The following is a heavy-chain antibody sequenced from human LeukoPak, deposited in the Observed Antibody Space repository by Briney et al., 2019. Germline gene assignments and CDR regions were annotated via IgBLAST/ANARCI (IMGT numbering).Heavy chain of an antibody. CDR3: ARGSITIFGVVTPNWFDP. Sequence: SETLSLTCAVYGGSFSAYYWSWIRQPPGKGLEWIGEINHSGSTNYNPSLKSRVTISVDTSKNQFSLKLSSVTAADTAVYYCARGSITIFGVVTPNWFDPWGQGTLVTVSS. CDR2: INHSGST. J-gene: IGHJ5*02. V-gene: IGHV4-34*01. D-gene: IGHD3-3*01. CDR1: GGSFSAYY.